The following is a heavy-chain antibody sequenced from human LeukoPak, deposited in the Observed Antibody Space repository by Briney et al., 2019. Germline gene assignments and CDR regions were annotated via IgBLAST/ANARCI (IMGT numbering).Heavy chain of an antibody. CDR1: GYSFNGYC. V-gene: IGHV1-2*02. Sequence: ASVKVSCKTSGYSFNGYCIHWVRQAPGQGPEWMGWINPDSGETNYAPKFKGRVTMTRDSSITTAYVEMSSLRYDDTAVFYCARGTVAAGTMGYWGQGTLVTVSS. CDR3: ARGTVAAGTMGY. CDR2: INPDSGET. J-gene: IGHJ4*02. D-gene: IGHD1-1*01.